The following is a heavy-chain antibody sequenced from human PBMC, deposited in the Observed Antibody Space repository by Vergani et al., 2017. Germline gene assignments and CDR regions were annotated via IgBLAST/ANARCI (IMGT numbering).Heavy chain of an antibody. J-gene: IGHJ4*02. CDR1: GFTFSDYY. D-gene: IGHD3-10*01. Sequence: QVQLVESGGGLVKPGGSLRLSCAASGFTFSDYYMSWIRQAPGKGLEWVSYISSSSSYTNYADSVKCRFTISRDNAKNSLYLQMNSLRAEDTAVYYCAKGLWFGELSPIDYWGQGTLVTVSS. V-gene: IGHV3-11*05. CDR3: AKGLWFGELSPIDY. CDR2: ISSSSSYT.